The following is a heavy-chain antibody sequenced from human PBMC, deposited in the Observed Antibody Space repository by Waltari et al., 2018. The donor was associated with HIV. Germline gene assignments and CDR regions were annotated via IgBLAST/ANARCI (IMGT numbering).Heavy chain of an antibody. D-gene: IGHD3-16*01. CDR1: GFTFSTYW. V-gene: IGHV3-74*01. CDR2: IKSCGIGT. CDR3: ATPIMIAFGGDDF. J-gene: IGHJ4*02. Sequence: EVQLVESGGGLVQPGGSLRLSCAASGFTFSTYWMHWVRQVPGKGLVVVARIKSCGIGTSHADSVKGRFTVSRDNAKNTLYLQMNSLRPEDSAVYYCATPIMIAFGGDDFWGQGTLVTVSS.